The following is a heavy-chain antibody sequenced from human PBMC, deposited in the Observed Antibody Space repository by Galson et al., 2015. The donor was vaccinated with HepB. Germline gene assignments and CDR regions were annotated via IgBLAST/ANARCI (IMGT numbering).Heavy chain of an antibody. Sequence: SLRLSCAASGFTFSSYGMHWVRQAPGKGLEWVAVIWHDGSNKYYADSVKGRFTISRDNSKNTPYLPMNSLRAEDTAVYYCARDIDYDSSGPFYWGQGTLVTVSS. V-gene: IGHV3-33*01. D-gene: IGHD3-22*01. CDR1: GFTFSSYG. CDR2: IWHDGSNK. CDR3: ARDIDYDSSGPFY. J-gene: IGHJ4*02.